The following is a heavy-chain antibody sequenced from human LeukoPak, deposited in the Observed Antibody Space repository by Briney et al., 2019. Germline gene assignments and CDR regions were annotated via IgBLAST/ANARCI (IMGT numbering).Heavy chain of an antibody. Sequence: GGSLRLSCAASGFTFSSYAMSWVRQAPGKGLEWVSAISGSGGSTYYADSVKGRFTISRDNSKNTLYLQMNSLRAEDTAVYYCAKGCGVRGVYYGMDVWGKGATVTVSS. CDR1: GFTFSSYA. CDR2: ISGSGGST. V-gene: IGHV3-23*01. CDR3: AKGCGVRGVYYGMDV. J-gene: IGHJ6*04. D-gene: IGHD3-10*01.